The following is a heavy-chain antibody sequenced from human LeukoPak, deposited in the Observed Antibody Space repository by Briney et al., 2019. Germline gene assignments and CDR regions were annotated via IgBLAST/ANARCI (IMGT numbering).Heavy chain of an antibody. V-gene: IGHV4-61*01. J-gene: IGHJ4*02. Sequence: PSETLSLTCTVSGDSISSSSYYWSWIRQPPGKGLEWIGYIYYSGSTNYNPSLKSRVTISVDTSKNQFSLKLSSVTAADTAVYYCARDERLLSFLKWGQGTLVTVSS. D-gene: IGHD3-3*01. CDR3: ARDERLLSFLK. CDR2: IYYSGST. CDR1: GDSISSSSYY.